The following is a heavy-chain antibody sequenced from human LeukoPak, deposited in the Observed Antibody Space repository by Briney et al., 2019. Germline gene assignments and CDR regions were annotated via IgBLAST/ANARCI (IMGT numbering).Heavy chain of an antibody. J-gene: IGHJ6*03. Sequence: SGGSLRLSCAASGITFTSHAMSWVRQSPGMGLEWVSLISGSGGHTYYGDPVKGRFTISRDNSKSTLYLQMNSLRAEDTAVYYCAKGGVATMRDGYNYYYYYMEVWGRGTTVTVSS. CDR3: AKGGVATMRDGYNYYYYYMEV. V-gene: IGHV3-23*01. CDR1: GITFTSHA. CDR2: ISGSGGHT. D-gene: IGHD5-24*01.